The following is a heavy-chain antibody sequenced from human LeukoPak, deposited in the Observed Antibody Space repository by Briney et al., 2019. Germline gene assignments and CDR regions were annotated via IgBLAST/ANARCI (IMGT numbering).Heavy chain of an antibody. V-gene: IGHV1-69*04. J-gene: IGHJ4*02. Sequence: PVKVSCKASGGTFSSYAISWVRQAPGQGLEWMGRIIPILGIANYAQKFQGRVTITADKSTSTAYMELSGLRSEDTAVYYCARDAAVAAAGTDNDYWGQGTLVTVSS. D-gene: IGHD6-13*01. CDR1: GGTFSSYA. CDR2: IIPILGIA. CDR3: ARDAAVAAAGTDNDY.